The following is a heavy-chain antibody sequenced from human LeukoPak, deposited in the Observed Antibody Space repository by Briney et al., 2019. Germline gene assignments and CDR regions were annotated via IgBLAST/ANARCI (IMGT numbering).Heavy chain of an antibody. CDR2: FDPGDGET. J-gene: IGHJ5*02. Sequence: ASVKVSCKVSGYTLTELSMHWVRQAPGKGLEWMGGFDPGDGETIYAQKFQGRVTMTEDTSTDTAYMELSSLRSEDTAVYYCATSNPYGSGTFDPWGQGTLVTVSS. V-gene: IGHV1-24*01. CDR3: ATSNPYGSGTFDP. CDR1: GYTLTELS. D-gene: IGHD3-10*01.